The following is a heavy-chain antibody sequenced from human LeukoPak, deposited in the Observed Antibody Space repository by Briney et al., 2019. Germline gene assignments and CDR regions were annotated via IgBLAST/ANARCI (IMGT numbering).Heavy chain of an antibody. Sequence: WASVKVSCKASGYTFTSYAISWVRQAPGQGLEWMGRIIPILGIANYAQKFQGRVTITADKSTSTAYMELSSLRSEDTAVYYCARDEDYSGYDWGQGTLVTVSS. CDR1: GYTFTSYA. CDR3: ARDEDYSGYD. CDR2: IIPILGIA. V-gene: IGHV1-69*04. J-gene: IGHJ4*02. D-gene: IGHD5-12*01.